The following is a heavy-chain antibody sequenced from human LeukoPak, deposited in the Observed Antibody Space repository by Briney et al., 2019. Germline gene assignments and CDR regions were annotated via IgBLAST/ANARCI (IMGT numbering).Heavy chain of an antibody. CDR3: ARDSDSSGHYYMDYFDY. D-gene: IGHD3-22*01. CDR1: GFTFTSYA. V-gene: IGHV3-21*01. CDR2: ISSSSRDI. J-gene: IGHJ4*02. Sequence: GGSLRLSCAASGFTFTSYAMNWVRQAPGKGLEWVSSISSSSRDINYADLVKGRFTISRDNAWNSLYLQMNSLRAEDTAVYYCARDSDSSGHYYMDYFDYWGQGALVTVSS.